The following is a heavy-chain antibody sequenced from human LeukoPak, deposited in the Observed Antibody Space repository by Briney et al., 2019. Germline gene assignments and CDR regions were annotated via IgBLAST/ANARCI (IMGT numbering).Heavy chain of an antibody. CDR2: MNPNSGNT. V-gene: IGHV1-8*01. J-gene: IGHJ4*02. CDR1: GYTFTSYD. CDR3: ARETPSRYFDY. Sequence: AASVKVSCKASGYTFTSYDINWVRQATGQGLEWMGWMNPNSGNTGYAQKFQGRVTMTRNTSISTAYMELSSLRSDDTAVYYCARETPSRYFDYWGQGALVTVSS. D-gene: IGHD4-23*01.